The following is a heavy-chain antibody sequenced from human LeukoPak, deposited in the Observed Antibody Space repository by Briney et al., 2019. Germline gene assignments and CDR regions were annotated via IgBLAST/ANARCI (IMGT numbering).Heavy chain of an antibody. V-gene: IGHV1-8*01. Sequence: VASVTVSCTASGYTFTSYDINWVRQATGQGLEWMGWMNPNSGNTGYAQKFQGRVTMTRNTSISTAYMELSSLRSEDTAVYYCARGSEVDYYGSGSYYKRYYYHYGMDVWGQGTTVTVSS. J-gene: IGHJ6*02. D-gene: IGHD3-10*01. CDR3: ARGSEVDYYGSGSYYKRYYYHYGMDV. CDR1: GYTFTSYD. CDR2: MNPNSGNT.